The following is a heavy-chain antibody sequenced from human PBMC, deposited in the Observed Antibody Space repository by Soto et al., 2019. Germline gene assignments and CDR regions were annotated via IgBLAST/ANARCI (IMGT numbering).Heavy chain of an antibody. CDR1: GYTFTNYA. V-gene: IGHV1-3*01. J-gene: IGHJ6*02. Sequence: ASVKVSCKASGYTFTNYAMHWVRQAPGQRLEWMGWINAGNGQTKYSQKFQGRVTITRDASASTAYMELSSLRSEDTAVYYCARDDDGSGTSIYGMDVWGQGTTVTVSS. CDR3: ARDDDGSGTSIYGMDV. D-gene: IGHD3-10*01. CDR2: INAGNGQT.